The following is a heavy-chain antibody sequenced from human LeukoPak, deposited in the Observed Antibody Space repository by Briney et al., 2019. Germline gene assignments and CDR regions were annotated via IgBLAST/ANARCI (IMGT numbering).Heavy chain of an antibody. CDR3: AKDDYYDTSGYRD. CDR1: GFSFSRYS. CDR2: ISSSSSYI. J-gene: IGHJ4*02. V-gene: IGHV3-21*01. D-gene: IGHD3-22*01. Sequence: TPGGSLRLSCAASGFSFSRYSMNWVRQAPGKGLEWVSSISSSSSYIYYADSVKGRFTISRDNAKNSLYLQMNSLRAEDTAVYYCAKDDYYDTSGYRDWGQGTLVTVSS.